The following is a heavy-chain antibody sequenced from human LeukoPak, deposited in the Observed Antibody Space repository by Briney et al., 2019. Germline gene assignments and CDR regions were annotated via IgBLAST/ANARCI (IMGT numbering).Heavy chain of an antibody. Sequence: SETLSLTCTVSGGSISSYYWSWIRQPPGKGLEWIGYIYYSGSTNYNPSLKSRVTISVDTSKNQFSLKLSSVTAADTVVYYCARVRRSVTWGYYFDYWGQGTLVTVSS. V-gene: IGHV4-59*01. CDR3: ARVRRSVTWGYYFDY. CDR1: GGSISSYY. D-gene: IGHD4-17*01. CDR2: IYYSGST. J-gene: IGHJ4*02.